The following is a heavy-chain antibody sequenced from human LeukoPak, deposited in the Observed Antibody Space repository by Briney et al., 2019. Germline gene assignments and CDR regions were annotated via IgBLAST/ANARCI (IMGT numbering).Heavy chain of an antibody. Sequence: SETLSLTCAVYGGSFSGYYWSWIRQPPGKGLEWIGEINHSGSTNYNPSLKSRVTISVDTSKNQFSLKLSSVTAADTAVYYCARCPGIAVAGYFDYWGQGTLVTVSS. CDR1: GGSFSGYY. CDR3: ARCPGIAVAGYFDY. V-gene: IGHV4-34*01. D-gene: IGHD6-19*01. CDR2: INHSGST. J-gene: IGHJ4*02.